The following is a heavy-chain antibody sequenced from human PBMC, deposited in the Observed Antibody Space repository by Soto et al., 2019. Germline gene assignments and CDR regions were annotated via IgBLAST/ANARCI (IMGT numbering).Heavy chain of an antibody. CDR2: IYYSGST. CDR3: ARDPWGQGDY. D-gene: IGHD7-27*01. Sequence: QVQLQESGPGLVKPSQTLSLTCTVSGGSISSGGYYWSWIRQHPGKGLEWIGYIYYSGSTYYNPSLQSRVTISVRTSKNQFSRKLSSVTAADTAVYSCARDPWGQGDYWGQGTLVTVSS. CDR1: GGSISSGGYY. J-gene: IGHJ4*02. V-gene: IGHV4-31*03.